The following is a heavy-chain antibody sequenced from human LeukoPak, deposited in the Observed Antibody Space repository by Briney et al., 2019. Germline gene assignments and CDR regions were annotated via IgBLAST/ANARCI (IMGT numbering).Heavy chain of an antibody. CDR3: ARGPTWGGGYYRY. V-gene: IGHV4-4*02. CDR1: GGSISSSNW. CDR2: INHSGST. Sequence: SGTLSLTCAVSGGSISSSNWWSWVRQPPGKGLEWIGEINHSGSTNYNPSLKSRVTISVDTSKNQFSLKLSSVTAADTAVYYCARGPTWGGGYYRYWGQGTLVTVSS. J-gene: IGHJ4*02. D-gene: IGHD3-22*01.